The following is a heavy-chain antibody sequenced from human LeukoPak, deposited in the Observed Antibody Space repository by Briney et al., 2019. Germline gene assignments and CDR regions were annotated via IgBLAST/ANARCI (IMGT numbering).Heavy chain of an antibody. Sequence: PSETLSLTCTVSGYSISSGYYWGWIRQPPGKGLGWIGSIYHSGSTYYNPSLKSRVTISVDTSKNQFSLKLSSVTAADTAVYYCARGGQWGAFDIWGQGTMVTVSS. V-gene: IGHV4-38-2*02. D-gene: IGHD6-19*01. CDR2: IYHSGST. CDR1: GYSISSGYY. J-gene: IGHJ3*02. CDR3: ARGGQWGAFDI.